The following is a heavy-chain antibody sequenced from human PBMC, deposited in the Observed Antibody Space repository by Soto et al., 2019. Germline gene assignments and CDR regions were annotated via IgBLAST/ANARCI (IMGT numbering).Heavy chain of an antibody. V-gene: IGHV3-30*18. J-gene: IGHJ6*02. CDR3: AKDRTHCSGGSCYGMDG. D-gene: IGHD2-15*01. CDR2: ISYDGTNK. Sequence: QVQLVESGGGVVQPGRSLRLSCAASGFTFSSYGMHWVRQAPGKGLEWVAVISYDGTNKYYADSVKGRFTISRDNSKNTLYLQMNRLRAEDTAVYYCAKDRTHCSGGSCYGMDGWGQGTTVTVSS. CDR1: GFTFSSYG.